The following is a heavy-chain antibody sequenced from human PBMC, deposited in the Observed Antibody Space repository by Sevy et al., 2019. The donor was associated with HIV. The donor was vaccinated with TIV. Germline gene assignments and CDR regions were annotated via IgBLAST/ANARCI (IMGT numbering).Heavy chain of an antibody. D-gene: IGHD3-10*01. Sequence: GGSLRLSCAASGFTFSSYAMSWVRQAPGKGLEWVSAISGSGGSTYYADSVKGRFTISRDNSKNTVYRQMNSLRAEDTAVYYCAKDPGGEYYYGSGSYLYYYGMDVWGQGTTVTVSS. CDR2: ISGSGGST. V-gene: IGHV3-23*01. CDR3: AKDPGGEYYYGSGSYLYYYGMDV. J-gene: IGHJ6*02. CDR1: GFTFSSYA.